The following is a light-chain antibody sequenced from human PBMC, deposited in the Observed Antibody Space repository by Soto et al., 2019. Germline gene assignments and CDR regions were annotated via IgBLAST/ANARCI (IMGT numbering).Light chain of an antibody. Sequence: EIVLTQAPATLSLSPGDRATLSFRASQNVSNSLAWYQQQPGQVPRLLVYDASNRASGFPARFSASGSATDFTLSISSLEPEDFSVYCCQQRSNWLYTFGQGTRLEIK. J-gene: IGKJ2*01. CDR2: DAS. CDR1: QNVSNS. V-gene: IGKV3-11*01. CDR3: QQRSNWLYT.